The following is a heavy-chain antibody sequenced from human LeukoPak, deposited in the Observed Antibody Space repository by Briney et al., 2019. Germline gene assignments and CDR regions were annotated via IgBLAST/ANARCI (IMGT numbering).Heavy chain of an antibody. CDR2: IYYSGST. D-gene: IGHD2-15*01. CDR3: AGWPYCSGANCSRDY. V-gene: IGHV4-59*02. Sequence: SETLSLTCTVAGGSVSSYYWSWIRQPPGKGLEWIGYIYYSGSTYYNPSLKSRVTISVDTSKNQFSLKLTSVTAADTAVYYCAGWPYCSGANCSRDYWGQGTLVTVSS. CDR1: GGSVSSYY. J-gene: IGHJ4*02.